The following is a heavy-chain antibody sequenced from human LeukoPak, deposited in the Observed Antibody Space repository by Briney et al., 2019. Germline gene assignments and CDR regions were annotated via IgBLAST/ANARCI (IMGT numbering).Heavy chain of an antibody. V-gene: IGHV3-74*01. D-gene: IGHD4-11*01. CDR1: GLTFSSYW. J-gene: IGHJ4*02. CDR2: INSDGSST. Sequence: GGSLRLPCAASGLTFSSYWMHWVRQAPGKGLVWVSRINSDGSSTSYADSVKGRFTISRDNAKNTLYLQMNSLRAEDTAVYYCARDRDDYSNYACDYWGQGTLVTVSS. CDR3: ARDRDDYSNYACDY.